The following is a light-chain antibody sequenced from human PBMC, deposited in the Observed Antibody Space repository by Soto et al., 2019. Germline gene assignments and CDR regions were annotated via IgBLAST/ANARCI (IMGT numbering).Light chain of an antibody. Sequence: EIVMTQSPATLSVSPGERATLSCRASQSVSSNLAWYQQKPGQAPSLLIYGASTRATGIPARFSGSGSGTEFTLTISSLHSEDVAVYYCQHYNNWPPWTFGQGTKVEIK. V-gene: IGKV3-15*01. CDR1: QSVSSN. CDR3: QHYNNWPPWT. J-gene: IGKJ1*01. CDR2: GAS.